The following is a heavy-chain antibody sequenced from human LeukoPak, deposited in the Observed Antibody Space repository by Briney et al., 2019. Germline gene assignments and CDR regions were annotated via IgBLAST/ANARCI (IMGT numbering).Heavy chain of an antibody. V-gene: IGHV3-23*01. CDR1: GFTFSSYA. CDR2: ISGSGGST. D-gene: IGHD3-22*01. J-gene: IGHJ4*02. CDR3: ARGSTYYDSSGQVPFDY. Sequence: KTGGSLRLSCAASGFTFSSYAMSWVRQAPGKGLEWVSAISGSGGSTYYADSVKGRFTISRDNAKNSLYLQMNSLRAEDTAVYYCARGSTYYDSSGQVPFDYWGQGTLVTVSS.